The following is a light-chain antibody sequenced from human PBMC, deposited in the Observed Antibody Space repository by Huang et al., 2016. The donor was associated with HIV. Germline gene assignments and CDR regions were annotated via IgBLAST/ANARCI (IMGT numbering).Light chain of an antibody. CDR1: QRISTY. Sequence: DIQIPQSPSSLSASGGDRVTITCRASQRISTYLNWYQQKPGKAPKLLIFAASTLQSGVPSTFSGSGSGADFTLTISSLQPEDFATYYCQQNYNTAITFGQGTRLEIK. V-gene: IGKV1-39*01. J-gene: IGKJ5*01. CDR3: QQNYNTAIT. CDR2: AAS.